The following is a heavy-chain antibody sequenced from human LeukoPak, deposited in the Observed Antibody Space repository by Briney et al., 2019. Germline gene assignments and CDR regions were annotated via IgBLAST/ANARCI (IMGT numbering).Heavy chain of an antibody. D-gene: IGHD3-10*01. V-gene: IGHV4-4*07. Sequence: PSETLSLTCTVSGGSISSYYWSWIRQPAGKGLEWIGGIYTSGSTNYNPSLKSRVTMSVDTSKNQFSLKLSSVTAADTAVYYCERYANGLGIYYYYHYGMDVWGQGTTVTVSS. CDR1: GGSISSYY. CDR2: IYTSGST. CDR3: ERYANGLGIYYYYHYGMDV. J-gene: IGHJ6*02.